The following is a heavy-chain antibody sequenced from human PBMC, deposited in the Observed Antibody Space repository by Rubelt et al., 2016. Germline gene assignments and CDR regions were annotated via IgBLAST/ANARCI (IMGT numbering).Heavy chain of an antibody. CDR3: ARDRDIYGGNSADY. D-gene: IGHD4-23*01. V-gene: IGHV3-74*03. CDR1: GFTFSRYW. J-gene: IGHJ4*02. CDR2: IDIDGSST. Sequence: EVQLVESGGGVVQPGGSLRLSCAASGFTFSRYWMHWVRQVPGKGLVWVSRIDIDGSSTTYADSVKGRFTISRDNAKNTLYLQMNGLGAEETAVYYCARDRDIYGGNSADYWGQGTLVTVSS.